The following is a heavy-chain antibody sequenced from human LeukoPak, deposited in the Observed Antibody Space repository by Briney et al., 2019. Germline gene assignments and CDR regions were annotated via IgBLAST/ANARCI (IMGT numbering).Heavy chain of an antibody. CDR1: GFPFTNYW. J-gene: IGHJ3*02. D-gene: IGHD1-14*01. CDR2: INQDGSET. V-gene: IGHV3-7*01. Sequence: GGSLRLSCAASGFPFTNYWMIWVRQAPGKRPEWVGNINQDGSETNYVDSVKGRFSMSRDNAKNSLYLQMNSLRAEDTAVYYCARINPDEDAFDIWGQGTMVTVSS. CDR3: ARINPDEDAFDI.